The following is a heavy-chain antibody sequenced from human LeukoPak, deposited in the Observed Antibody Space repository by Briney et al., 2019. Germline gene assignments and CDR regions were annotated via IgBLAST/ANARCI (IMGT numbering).Heavy chain of an antibody. Sequence: SETLSLTCSVSGYSISSAYYWGWIRQPPGTGLEWIGTMYHSGSTNYNPSLKSRVTISVDTSKNQFSLKLSSVTAADTAVYFCARGFRGDNFDYWGQGTLVTVSS. V-gene: IGHV4-38-2*02. CDR2: MYHSGST. D-gene: IGHD7-27*01. J-gene: IGHJ4*02. CDR3: ARGFRGDNFDY. CDR1: GYSISSAYY.